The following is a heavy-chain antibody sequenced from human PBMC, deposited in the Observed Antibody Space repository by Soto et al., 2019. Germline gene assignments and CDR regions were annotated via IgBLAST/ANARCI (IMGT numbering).Heavy chain of an antibody. Sequence: EVQLLESGGGLVQPGGSLRLSCAASGFTFSSYAMSWVRQAPGKGLEWVSAISGSGGTTYYGDSVKGRFAISRENSKNNMYLQMNSLRAEDTAVYYCAKNLWGITIFGGMDVWGQGTTVTVSS. CDR1: GFTFSSYA. D-gene: IGHD3-9*01. V-gene: IGHV3-23*01. CDR2: ISGSGGTT. J-gene: IGHJ6*02. CDR3: AKNLWGITIFGGMDV.